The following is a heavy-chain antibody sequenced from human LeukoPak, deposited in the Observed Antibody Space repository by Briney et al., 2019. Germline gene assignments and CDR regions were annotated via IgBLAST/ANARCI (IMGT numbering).Heavy chain of an antibody. CDR1: GSIFTSYW. V-gene: IGHV5-51*01. CDR2: IYPGDSDT. D-gene: IGHD6-6*01. CDR3: ARQKEYSSSSEV. Sequence: GASLQISCKGSGSIFTSYWIGWVRQLPGKGLEWMGIIYPGDSDTRYSPSFQGQVTISADKSISTAYLQWSSLKASDTAMYYCARQKEYSSSSEVWGQGTLVTVSS. J-gene: IGHJ4*02.